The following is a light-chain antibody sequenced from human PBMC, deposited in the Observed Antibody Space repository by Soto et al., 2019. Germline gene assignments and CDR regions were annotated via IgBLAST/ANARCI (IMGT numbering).Light chain of an antibody. CDR1: QNINNY. CDR3: QQYDALPLT. CDR2: DAS. Sequence: DIQMTQSPSSLSASGRDRVTITCQASQNINNYLNWYQQRPGQAPRLLIYDASNLETGVPSMFSGSRFGTHFTFTISDLQPEDVATYYCQQYDALPLTFGGGTWVEI. V-gene: IGKV1-33*01. J-gene: IGKJ4*01.